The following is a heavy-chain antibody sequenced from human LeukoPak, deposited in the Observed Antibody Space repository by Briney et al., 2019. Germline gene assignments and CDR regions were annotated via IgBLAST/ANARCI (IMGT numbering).Heavy chain of an antibody. J-gene: IGHJ3*02. CDR1: GDSVSSKSAA. CDR3: ARDQGDGHHYRLGFDM. V-gene: IGHV6-1*01. CDR2: TYYRSKWYN. Sequence: SQTLSLTCAISGDSVSSKSAAWNWIRQSPSRGLEWRGRTYYRSKWYNEYAVSVKSRITINPDTSKNQFSLQLNSVTPEDTAVYYCARDQGDGHHYRLGFDMWGQGTMVTVSS. D-gene: IGHD5-24*01.